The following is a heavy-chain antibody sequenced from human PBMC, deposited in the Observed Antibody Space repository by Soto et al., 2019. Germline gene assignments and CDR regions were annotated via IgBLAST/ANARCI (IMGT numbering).Heavy chain of an antibody. CDR3: ARVDY. V-gene: IGHV3-21*01. Sequence: PGGSLRLSCEASGFTFSRVSMNWVRRVPGKGLEWVASISSASSETWYADSVKGRFIISRDNAQNSLFLQMYTLRPEDSAIYYCARVDYWGPGTQVTVSS. CDR2: ISSASSET. CDR1: GFTFSRVS. J-gene: IGHJ4*02.